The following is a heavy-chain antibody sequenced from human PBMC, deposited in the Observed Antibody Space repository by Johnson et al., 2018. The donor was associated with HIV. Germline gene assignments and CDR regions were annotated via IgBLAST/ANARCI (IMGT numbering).Heavy chain of an antibody. CDR2: MRQGSER. V-gene: IGHV3-7*03. Sequence: VQLVESGGGVVQPGRSLRLSCAASGFTFSSYAMSWVRQAPGKGLQWVASMRQGSERKYADSVKGRFTISRDNAKNSLYLKMNSLRAEDTAVYYCARILSSSGAFDIWGQGTMVTVSS. CDR1: GFTFSSYA. CDR3: ARILSSSGAFDI. J-gene: IGHJ3*02. D-gene: IGHD6-6*01.